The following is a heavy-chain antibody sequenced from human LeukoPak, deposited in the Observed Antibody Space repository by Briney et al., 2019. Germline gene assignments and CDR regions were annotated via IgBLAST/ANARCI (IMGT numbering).Heavy chain of an antibody. J-gene: IGHJ4*02. V-gene: IGHV1-2*06. Sequence: ASVKVSCKASGYTFTGYYMLWVRQAPGQGLEWMGRINPNSGGTNYAQKFQGRVTMTRDTSISTAYMELSRLRSDDTAVYYCARGEEYSYGFNYFDYWGQGTLVTVST. CDR2: INPNSGGT. CDR1: GYTFTGYY. D-gene: IGHD5-18*01. CDR3: ARGEEYSYGFNYFDY.